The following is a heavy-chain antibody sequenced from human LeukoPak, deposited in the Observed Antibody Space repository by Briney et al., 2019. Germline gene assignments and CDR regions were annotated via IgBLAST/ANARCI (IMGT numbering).Heavy chain of an antibody. Sequence: ASVKVSCKASGYTFSNYAISWVRQAPGQGLEWMGWISAYNGNTDYATKLQGRVTMTTDTSTSAAYMELRSLRSDDTAVYYCARAWGEDIAARPYYFDYWGQGALVTVSS. CDR3: ARAWGEDIAARPYYFDY. CDR2: ISAYNGNT. J-gene: IGHJ4*02. V-gene: IGHV1-18*01. CDR1: GYTFSNYA. D-gene: IGHD6-6*01.